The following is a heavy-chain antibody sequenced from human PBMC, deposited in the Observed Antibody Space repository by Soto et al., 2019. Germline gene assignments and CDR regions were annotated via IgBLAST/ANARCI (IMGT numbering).Heavy chain of an antibody. J-gene: IGHJ4*02. D-gene: IGHD2-2*01. CDR1: GGSSSRTGYY. V-gene: IGHV4-39*01. CDR3: ARVSREVVPAAIDY. Sequence: PSETLSLTCTVSGGSSSRTGYYWGWIRQSPGKGMEWIGSIYYNGGAFYNPSLKRRVTISVDTSKTQFSLDLGSVTTTDTAVYYCARVSREVVPAAIDYWGQGTLVTVSS. CDR2: IYYNGGA.